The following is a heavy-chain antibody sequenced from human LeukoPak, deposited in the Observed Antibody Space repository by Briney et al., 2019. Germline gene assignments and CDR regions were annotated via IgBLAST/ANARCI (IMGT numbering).Heavy chain of an antibody. D-gene: IGHD1-7*01. CDR2: IYPSGTP. J-gene: IGHJ1*01. CDR1: AGSISSSSYY. V-gene: IGHV4-39*01. CDR3: VQNIPGAIEH. Sequence: QPSETLSLTCTVSAGSISSSSYYWGWIRQPPGKGLECIGNIYPSGTPYYNPSLKSRVTISIDTSKSQFSLRLSSVTAADTAVYYCVQNIPGAIEHWGQGTLVTVSS.